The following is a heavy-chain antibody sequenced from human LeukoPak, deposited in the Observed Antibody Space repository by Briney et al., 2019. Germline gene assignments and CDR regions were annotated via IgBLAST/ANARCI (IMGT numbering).Heavy chain of an antibody. CDR2: IYSGGST. J-gene: IGHJ3*02. D-gene: IGHD5-24*01. CDR1: GFTVSSNY. CDR3: ARVDGSDAFDI. V-gene: IGHV3-66*01. Sequence: GGSLRLSCAASGFTVSSNYMSWVGQAPGKGLEWVSVIYSGGSTYYADSVKGRFTISRDNAKNSLYLQMNSLRAEDTAVYYCARVDGSDAFDIWGHGTMVTVSS.